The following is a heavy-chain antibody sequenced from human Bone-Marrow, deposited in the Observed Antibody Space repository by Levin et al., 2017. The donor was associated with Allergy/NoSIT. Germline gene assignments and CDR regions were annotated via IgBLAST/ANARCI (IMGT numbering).Heavy chain of an antibody. J-gene: IGHJ6*03. CDR2: IDPSDSDT. V-gene: IGHV5-51*01. Sequence: PGGSLRLSCATSGYTFSDHLIAWVRQVPGKGLEWMGMIDPSDSDTTYSPSFEGQVTLSVEKSTSTAYLQWTRLKASDTAIYYCTRLRPGFRADDYEPYSYYFLDVWGKGTTVTVSS. CDR3: TRLRPGFRADDYEPYSYYFLDV. D-gene: IGHD5-12*01. CDR1: GYTFSDHL.